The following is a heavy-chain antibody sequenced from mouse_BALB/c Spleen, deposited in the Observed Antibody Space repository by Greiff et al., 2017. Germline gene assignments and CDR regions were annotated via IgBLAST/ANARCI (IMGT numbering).Heavy chain of an antibody. V-gene: IGHV1-69*02. D-gene: IGHD2-14*01. Sequence: QVQLQQSGAELVRPGASVKLSCKASGYTFTSYWINWVKQRPGQGLEWIGNIYPSDSYTNYNQKFKDKATLTVDKSSSTAYMQLSSPTSEDSAVYYCTRSRYDGDYAMDYWGQGTSVTVSS. J-gene: IGHJ4*01. CDR1: GYTFTSYW. CDR2: IYPSDSYT. CDR3: TRSRYDGDYAMDY.